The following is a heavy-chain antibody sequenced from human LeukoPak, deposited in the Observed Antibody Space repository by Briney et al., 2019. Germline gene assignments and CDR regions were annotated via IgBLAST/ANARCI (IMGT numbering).Heavy chain of an antibody. V-gene: IGHV3-21*01. CDR3: ARDLPGIAAAGAFDY. Sequence: GGSLRLSCAASGFTFSSYAMSWVRQAPGKGLEWVSSISSSSSYIYYADSVKGRFTISRDNAKNSLYLQMNSLRAEDTAVYYCARDLPGIAAAGAFDYWGQGTLVTVSS. J-gene: IGHJ4*02. D-gene: IGHD6-13*01. CDR2: ISSSSSYI. CDR1: GFTFSSYA.